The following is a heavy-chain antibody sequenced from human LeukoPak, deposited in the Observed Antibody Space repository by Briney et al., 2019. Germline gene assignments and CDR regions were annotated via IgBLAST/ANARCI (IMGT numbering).Heavy chain of an antibody. J-gene: IGHJ5*02. CDR1: GGSISSSNW. CDR2: IYHSGST. D-gene: IGHD4-17*01. CDR3: ARWALYGDHAWFDP. V-gene: IGHV4-4*02. Sequence: SGTLSLTCAVSGGSISSSNWWSWVRQPPGKGLEWIGEIYHSGSTNYNPSLKSRVTISVDKSKNQFSLKLSSVTAAGTAVYYCARWALYGDHAWFDPWGQGTLVTVSS.